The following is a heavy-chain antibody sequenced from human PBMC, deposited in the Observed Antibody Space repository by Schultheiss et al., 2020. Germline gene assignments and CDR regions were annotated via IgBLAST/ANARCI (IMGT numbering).Heavy chain of an antibody. Sequence: SETLSLTCAVYGGSFSGYYWSWIRQPAGKGLEWIGRIYTSGSTNYNPSLKSRVTMSVDTSKNQFSLKLSSVTAADTAVYYCARVKNYDSSFDYWGQGTLVTVSS. CDR3: ARVKNYDSSFDY. CDR2: IYTSGST. D-gene: IGHD3-22*01. CDR1: GGSFSGYY. V-gene: IGHV4-59*10. J-gene: IGHJ4*02.